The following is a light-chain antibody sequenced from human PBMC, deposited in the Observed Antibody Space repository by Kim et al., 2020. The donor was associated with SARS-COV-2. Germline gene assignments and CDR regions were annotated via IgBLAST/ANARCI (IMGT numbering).Light chain of an antibody. CDR2: GKN. Sequence: SSELTQDPAVSVALGQTVRITCQGDSLRSYYATWYQQKPGQAPILVIYGKNNRPSGIPDRFSGSSSGNTASLTITGTQAGDEADYYCNSRDSNDNVVFGG. V-gene: IGLV3-19*01. J-gene: IGLJ2*01. CDR3: NSRDSNDNVV. CDR1: SLRSYY.